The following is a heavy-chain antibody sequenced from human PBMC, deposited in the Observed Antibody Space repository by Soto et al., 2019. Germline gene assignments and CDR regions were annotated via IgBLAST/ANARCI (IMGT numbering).Heavy chain of an antibody. J-gene: IGHJ4*02. CDR3: ARXRASDYGGNHHPYYFDR. V-gene: IGHV4-39*01. CDR1: GASIITDDYF. D-gene: IGHD4-17*01. CDR2: ISYSGRT. Sequence: SETLSLTCTVSGASIITDDYFWVWIRQSPRRGLGLIGSISYSGRTYDNPSLPSRVTISIDASKNQFSLKLTSVTTADTAVYYCARXRASDYGGNHHPYYFDRWGQGALVTVSS.